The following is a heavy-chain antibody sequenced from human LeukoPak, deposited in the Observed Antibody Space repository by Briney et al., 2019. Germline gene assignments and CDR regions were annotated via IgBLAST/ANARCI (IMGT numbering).Heavy chain of an antibody. CDR1: GFTFSIYW. Sequence: GGSLRLSCAASGFTFSIYWMHWVRQPPGKGLVWVSRINSDGSSTSYADSVKGRFTIYRDNANNTLYLQMNSLRVEDTALYYCARDAPGNTALDYWGQGSLVTVSS. CDR2: INSDGSST. D-gene: IGHD5-18*01. V-gene: IGHV3-74*01. CDR3: ARDAPGNTALDY. J-gene: IGHJ4*02.